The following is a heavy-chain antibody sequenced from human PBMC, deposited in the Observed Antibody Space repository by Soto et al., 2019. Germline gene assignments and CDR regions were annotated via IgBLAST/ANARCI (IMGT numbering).Heavy chain of an antibody. CDR3: ATRSPAFDY. Sequence: QVPLVQSGPEVKKPGASVKVSCKTSGYTFTSYGISWVRQAPGQGLEWMGWITTDKGKTTYAQKFQGRVTMTTDTSTSTAYMELRSLISDDTAVYYCATRSPAFDYWGQGTLVAVSS. CDR1: GYTFTSYG. J-gene: IGHJ4*02. CDR2: ITTDKGKT. V-gene: IGHV1-18*01.